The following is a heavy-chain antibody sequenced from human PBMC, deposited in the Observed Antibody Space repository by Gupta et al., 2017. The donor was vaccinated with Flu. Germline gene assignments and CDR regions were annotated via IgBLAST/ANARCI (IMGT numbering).Heavy chain of an antibody. CDR2: ISGTRSST. Sequence: VLRAPGKGVEWISYISGTRSSTHYSDSVKGRVTVSRDNAKNSRYRQMNSLRVEDTAVYYCARDRVPTSGMDVWGQGTTVTVSS. J-gene: IGHJ6*02. CDR3: ARDRVPTSGMDV. V-gene: IGHV3-48*01.